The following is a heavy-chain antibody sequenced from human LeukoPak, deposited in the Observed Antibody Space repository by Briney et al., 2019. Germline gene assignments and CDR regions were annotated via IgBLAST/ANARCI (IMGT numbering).Heavy chain of an antibody. V-gene: IGHV4-34*01. CDR2: INHSGST. Sequence: SETLSLTCTVSGVSISGYYWSWIRQPPGKGLEWIGEINHSGSTNYNPSLKSRVTISVDTSKNQFSLKLSSVTAADTAVYYCARGSRIGYGYAYYYYYMDVWGKGTTVTVSS. CDR1: GVSISGYY. D-gene: IGHD5-18*01. CDR3: ARGSRIGYGYAYYYYYMDV. J-gene: IGHJ6*03.